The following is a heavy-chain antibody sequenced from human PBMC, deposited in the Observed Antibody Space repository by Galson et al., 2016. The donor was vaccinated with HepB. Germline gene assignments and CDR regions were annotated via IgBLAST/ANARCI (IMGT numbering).Heavy chain of an antibody. CDR2: IKQDASEK. V-gene: IGHV3-7*01. Sequence: SLRLSCAASGFAFNTYWMSWVRHAPGKGLEWVANIKQDASEKYYVDSVKGRFTISRDNAKNSLYLQMNSLTADDTAVYYCARDYRHIGADPMGAQGTLVTVSS. CDR1: GFAFNTYW. CDR3: ARDYRHIGADPM. D-gene: IGHD2-21*02. J-gene: IGHJ4*02.